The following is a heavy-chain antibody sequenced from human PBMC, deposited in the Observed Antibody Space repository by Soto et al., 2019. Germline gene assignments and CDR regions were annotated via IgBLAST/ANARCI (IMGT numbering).Heavy chain of an antibody. V-gene: IGHV3-74*01. D-gene: IGHD4-17*01. CDR3: ARPDYGGNSAYYYYGMDV. CDR2: INSDGSST. J-gene: IGHJ6*02. Sequence: RLSCAASGFIFSIYWMHWVRQAPGKGLVWVSRINSDGSSTRYADSVKGRFTISRDNAKNTLYLQMNSLRAEDTAVYYCARPDYGGNSAYYYYGMDVWGQGTTVTVSS. CDR1: GFIFSIYW.